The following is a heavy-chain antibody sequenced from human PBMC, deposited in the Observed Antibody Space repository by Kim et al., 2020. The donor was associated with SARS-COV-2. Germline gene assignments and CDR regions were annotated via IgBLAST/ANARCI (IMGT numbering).Heavy chain of an antibody. J-gene: IGHJ6*02. D-gene: IGHD2-21*01. CDR1: GYTFTSYG. Sequence: ASVKVSCKASGYTFTSYGISWVRQAPGQGLEWMGWISAYNGNTNYAQKLQGRVTMTTDTSTSTAYMELRSLRSDDTAVYYCARDAGSKVYCGGPCADNYYYYGMDVWGQGTTVTVSS. V-gene: IGHV1-18*01. CDR3: ARDAGSKVYCGGPCADNYYYYGMDV. CDR2: ISAYNGNT.